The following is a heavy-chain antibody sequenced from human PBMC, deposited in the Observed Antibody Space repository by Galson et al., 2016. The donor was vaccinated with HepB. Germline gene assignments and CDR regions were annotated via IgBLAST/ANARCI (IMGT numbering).Heavy chain of an antibody. CDR3: ARAYQYTLDY. D-gene: IGHD1-1*01. CDR2: ISVYRTI. CDR1: GFSFSSYS. J-gene: IGHJ4*02. Sequence: SLRLSCAASGFSFSSYSMNWVRQAPGKGLEWVSYISVYRTIYYADSVRGRFTISRDNAQNSVYLQMNSLRAEDTAVYFCARAYQYTLDYWGQGTLVTVSS. V-gene: IGHV3-48*04.